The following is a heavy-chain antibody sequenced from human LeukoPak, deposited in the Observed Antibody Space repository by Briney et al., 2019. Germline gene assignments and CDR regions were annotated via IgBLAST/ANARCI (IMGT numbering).Heavy chain of an antibody. CDR3: ARDGDRGYSFDY. CDR1: GFTFSSYG. V-gene: IGHV3-33*01. CDR2: IRYDGSNK. Sequence: PGGSLRLSCAASGFTFSSYGMHWVRQAPGKGLEGGAVIRYDGSNKYYADSVKDRFTISRDNAKNTLYLQMNSLRAEDTAVYYCARDGDRGYSFDYWGQGTLVTVSS. J-gene: IGHJ4*02. D-gene: IGHD5-18*01.